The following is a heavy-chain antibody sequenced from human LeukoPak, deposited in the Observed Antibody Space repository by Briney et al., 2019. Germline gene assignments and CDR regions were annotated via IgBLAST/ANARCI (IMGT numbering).Heavy chain of an antibody. CDR2: IYYSGST. D-gene: IGHD2-21*02. J-gene: IGHJ5*02. Sequence: PSETLSLTCAVSGTSISPYYWSWIRQPPGKGLEWIGYIYYSGSTNYNPSLKSRVTISIDTSENQVSLIPRSVTAADTAVYYCAREVGDSDSDNWFDPWGQGTLVTVSS. CDR3: AREVGDSDSDNWFDP. V-gene: IGHV4-59*01. CDR1: GTSISPYY.